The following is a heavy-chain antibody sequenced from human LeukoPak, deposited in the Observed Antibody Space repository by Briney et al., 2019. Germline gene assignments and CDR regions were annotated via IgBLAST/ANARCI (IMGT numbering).Heavy chain of an antibody. CDR2: INHSGST. D-gene: IGHD4/OR15-4a*01. V-gene: IGHV4-34*01. Sequence: SETLSLTCAVYGGSFSGYYWSWIRQPPGKGLEWIGEINHSGSTNYNPSLKSRVTISVATSKNQFSLKLSSVTAADTAVYYCARMGAIAGASANPDHWGQGTLVTVSS. J-gene: IGHJ4*02. CDR1: GGSFSGYY. CDR3: ARMGAIAGASANPDH.